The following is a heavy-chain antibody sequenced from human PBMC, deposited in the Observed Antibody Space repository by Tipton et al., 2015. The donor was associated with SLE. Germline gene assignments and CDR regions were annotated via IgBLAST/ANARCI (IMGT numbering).Heavy chain of an antibody. V-gene: IGHV4-39*07. D-gene: IGHD3-22*01. CDR3: ARGDDSSGYYIDY. CDR2: IYYSGRT. Sequence: TLSLTCTVSAASINSYYWSWIRQPPGKWLEWIGSIYYSGRTYYNPSLKSRVTISVDTSKNQFSLKLSSVTAADTAVYYCARGDDSSGYYIDYWGQGTLVTVSS. J-gene: IGHJ4*02. CDR1: AASINSYY.